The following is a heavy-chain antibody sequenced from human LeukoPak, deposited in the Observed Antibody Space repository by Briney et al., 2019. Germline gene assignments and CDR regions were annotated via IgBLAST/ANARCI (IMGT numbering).Heavy chain of an antibody. CDR1: GFSFSSYS. Sequence: GGSLRLSCAASGFSFSSYSMNWVRQAPGKGLEWVSSISSSSTDIQYADSVKGRFTISRDNAKNSLHLQMNSLRAEDTAVYYCARDELGVSGSGVYYYYGMDVWGQGTTVTVSS. CDR3: ARDELGVSGSGVYYYYGMDV. D-gene: IGHD3-10*01. J-gene: IGHJ6*02. CDR2: ISSSSTDI. V-gene: IGHV3-21*01.